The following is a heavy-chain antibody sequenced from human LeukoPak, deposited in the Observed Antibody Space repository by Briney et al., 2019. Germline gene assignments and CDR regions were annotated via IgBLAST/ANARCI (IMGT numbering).Heavy chain of an antibody. CDR3: AKDLVYCSSTSCYDDWYFDL. CDR1: GFTFSSYG. CDR2: IRYDGSNK. V-gene: IGHV3-30*02. J-gene: IGHJ2*01. D-gene: IGHD2-2*01. Sequence: PAGTLRLSCAASGFTFSSYGMHWARQAPGKGLEWVAFIRYDGSNKYYVDSVKGRFTISRDNSKNTLYLQMNSLRVEDTAVYYCAKDLVYCSSTSCYDDWYFDLWGRGTLVTVSS.